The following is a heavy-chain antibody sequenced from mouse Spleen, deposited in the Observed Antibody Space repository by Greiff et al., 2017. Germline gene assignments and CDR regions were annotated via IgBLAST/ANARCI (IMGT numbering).Heavy chain of an antibody. CDR1: GFSLTSYG. CDR3: ATPTGTDFDV. Sequence: VQLQQSGPGLVQPSQSLSITCTVSGFSLTSYGVHWVRQSPGKGLEWLGVIWSGGSTDYNAAFISRLSISKDNSKSQVFFKMNSLQADDTAIYYCATPTGTDFDVWGAGTTVTVSS. V-gene: IGHV2-2*01. D-gene: IGHD4-1*02. J-gene: IGHJ1*01. CDR2: IWSGGST.